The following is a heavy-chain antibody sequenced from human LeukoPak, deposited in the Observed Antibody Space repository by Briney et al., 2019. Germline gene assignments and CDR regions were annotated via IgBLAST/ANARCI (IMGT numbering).Heavy chain of an antibody. J-gene: IGHJ3*02. CDR2: IYYSGST. CDR1: GGSISSGNYY. CDR3: ARRSDFWSGYFGSNAFDI. D-gene: IGHD3-3*01. Sequence: SESLSLTCTVSGGSISSGNYYWGWIRQPPGKGLEWIGIIYYSGSTYYNPSLKSRVTISVDTSKSQFSLKLSSVTAADTAVYYCARRSDFWSGYFGSNAFDIWGQGTMVTVSS. V-gene: IGHV4-39*01.